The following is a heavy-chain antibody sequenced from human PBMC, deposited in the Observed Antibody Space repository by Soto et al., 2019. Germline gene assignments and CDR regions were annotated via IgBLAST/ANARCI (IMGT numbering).Heavy chain of an antibody. J-gene: IGHJ1*01. V-gene: IGHV1-46*01. CDR2: INPSGGST. Sequence: ASVKVSCKASGYTFTSYYMHWVRQAPGQGLEWMGIINPSGGSTSYAQKFQGRVTMTRDTSTSTVYMELSSLRSEDTAVYYCARDRTPSYCYDSGVFQHWGQGTLVTVSS. CDR3: ARDRTPSYCYDSGVFQH. CDR1: GYTFTSYY. D-gene: IGHD3-22*01.